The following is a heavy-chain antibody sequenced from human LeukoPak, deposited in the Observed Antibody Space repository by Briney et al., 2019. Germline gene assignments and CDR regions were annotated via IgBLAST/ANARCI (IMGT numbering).Heavy chain of an antibody. CDR1: GFTFSSYA. Sequence: GGSLRLSCAASGFTFSSYAMSWVRQAPGKGLEWVSAISGSGGSTYYADSVKGRFTISRDNSKNTLYLQMNSLRAEDTAVYYCAKRLYGSGYYAGDAFDIWGQGTMVTVSS. J-gene: IGHJ3*02. CDR3: AKRLYGSGYYAGDAFDI. V-gene: IGHV3-23*01. D-gene: IGHD3-22*01. CDR2: ISGSGGST.